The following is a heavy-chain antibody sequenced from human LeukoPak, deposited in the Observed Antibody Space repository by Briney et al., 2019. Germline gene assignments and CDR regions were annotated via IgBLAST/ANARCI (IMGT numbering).Heavy chain of an antibody. Sequence: SDTVSLICTVSGDSISRSYWRWIRQPRGKARVGMGYIYYTGTTNYYPSLKSRVTMSIDTSKNQFSLHLNSVTAADTAVYYCARGFYDSSGYSNCFDPWGQGTLVTVSS. CDR2: IYYTGTT. J-gene: IGHJ5*02. V-gene: IGHV4-59*07. CDR1: GDSISRSY. CDR3: ARGFYDSSGYSNCFDP. D-gene: IGHD3-22*01.